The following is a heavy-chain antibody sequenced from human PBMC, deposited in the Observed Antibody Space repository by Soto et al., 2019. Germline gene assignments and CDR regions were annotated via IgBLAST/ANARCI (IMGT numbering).Heavy chain of an antibody. J-gene: IGHJ6*02. Sequence: GGSLRLSCAASGFTFTSYGMHWVRQAPGKGLEWMALILHDGSAEYYADSVKGRFTISRDNSKNTLYLQMNGLRAEDTAVYYCARSRDGYSFYFYYGMDGWGQGTTVTVSS. CDR3: ARSRDGYSFYFYYGMDG. CDR2: ILHDGSAE. CDR1: GFTFTSYG. D-gene: IGHD4-4*01. V-gene: IGHV3-30*03.